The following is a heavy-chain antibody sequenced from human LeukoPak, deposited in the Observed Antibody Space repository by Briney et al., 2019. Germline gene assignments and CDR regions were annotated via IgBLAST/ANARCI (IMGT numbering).Heavy chain of an antibody. J-gene: IGHJ4*02. CDR1: GVTFSRYW. Sequence: GGSLRLSCAASGVTFSRYWMSWVRQAPGKGLEWVANIKQDGSEKYYVDSVKGRFTISRDNAKNSLYLQMNSLRAEDTAVYNCARGRMSFDYWGQGTLVTVSS. V-gene: IGHV3-7*03. CDR3: ARGRMSFDY. CDR2: IKQDGSEK.